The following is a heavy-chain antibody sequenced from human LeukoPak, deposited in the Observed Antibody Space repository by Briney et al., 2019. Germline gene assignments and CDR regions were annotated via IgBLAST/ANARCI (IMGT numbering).Heavy chain of an antibody. D-gene: IGHD2-2*01. V-gene: IGHV4-59*12. CDR2: VYYSGSP. Sequence: SETLSLTCTVSGGSISSYFWSWIRQPPGMGLEWIGYVYYSGSPNYNPSLKSRVTISVDTSKNQFSLKVNSVTAADTAVYYCARGLFKAVPETGKENWFDPWGQGTLVTVFS. J-gene: IGHJ5*02. CDR1: GGSISSYF. CDR3: ARGLFKAVPETGKENWFDP.